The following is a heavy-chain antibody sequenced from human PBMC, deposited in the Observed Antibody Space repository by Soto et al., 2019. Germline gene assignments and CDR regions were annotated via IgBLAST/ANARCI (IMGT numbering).Heavy chain of an antibody. CDR2: IYHSGST. D-gene: IGHD3-10*01. CDR3: AREIGLMRVRRRVWFDP. CDR1: GGSISSSNW. J-gene: IGHJ5*02. V-gene: IGHV4-4*02. Sequence: QVQLQESGPGLVKPSGTLSLTCAVSGGSISSSNWWSWVRQTPGKGLEWVGEIYHSGSTNYNPSLKSRVTITVAKSKNQFSLKLSSVTAEDTAVYYCAREIGLMRVRRRVWFDPWGQGTLVTVSS.